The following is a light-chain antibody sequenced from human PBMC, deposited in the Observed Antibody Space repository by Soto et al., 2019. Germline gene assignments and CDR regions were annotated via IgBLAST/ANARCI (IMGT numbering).Light chain of an antibody. CDR2: KAS. CDR3: QHYGIFQIT. J-gene: IGKJ5*01. V-gene: IGKV1-5*03. CDR1: QSISSW. Sequence: DIQMTQSPSTLSASVGDRVTITCRASQSISSWLAWYQQKPGKAPKLLIYKASSLESGVPSRLRGSGSCEELAVTISSLQPDDFVVYYCQHYGIFQITLGHGARLEIK.